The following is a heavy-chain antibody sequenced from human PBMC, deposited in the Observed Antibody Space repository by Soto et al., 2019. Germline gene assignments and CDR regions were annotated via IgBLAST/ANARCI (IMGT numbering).Heavy chain of an antibody. D-gene: IGHD3-10*01. J-gene: IGHJ4*02. CDR2: IKPDGSDT. CDR1: GFTFRNYW. Sequence: VHLVESGGGLVQPGGSLRLSCAASGFTFRNYWMSWVRQTPGKGLEWVANIKPDGSDTYYVDSVKGRFAISRDNAKNSVYLQMSSLRDEDTAVYYCARGGVAYAEAHYWGQGTLVTVSS. V-gene: IGHV3-7*05. CDR3: ARGGVAYAEAHY.